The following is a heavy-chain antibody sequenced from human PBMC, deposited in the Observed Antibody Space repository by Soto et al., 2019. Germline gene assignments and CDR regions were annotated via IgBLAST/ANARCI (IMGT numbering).Heavy chain of an antibody. J-gene: IGHJ4*02. Sequence: SETLSLTCTVSGGSISSGDYYWCWIRQPPGKGLEWIGYIYYSGSTYYNPSLKSRVTISVDTSKTQFSLKLRSVTAADTAVYYCASRYCSSTSRFHFDYWGQGTLVTVSS. V-gene: IGHV4-30-4*01. CDR2: IYYSGST. CDR3: ASRYCSSTSRFHFDY. CDR1: GGSISSGDYY. D-gene: IGHD2-2*01.